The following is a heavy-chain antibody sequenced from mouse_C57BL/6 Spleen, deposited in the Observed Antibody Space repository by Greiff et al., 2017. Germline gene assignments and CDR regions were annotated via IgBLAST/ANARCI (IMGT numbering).Heavy chain of an antibody. CDR2: IYPRSGNT. Sequence: LQESGAELARPGASVKLSCKASGYTFTSYGISWVKQRTGQGLEWIGEIYPRSGNTYYNEKFKGKATLTADKSSSTAYMELRSLTSDDSAVYVCARDYYGISPFAYWGQGTLVTVSA. V-gene: IGHV1-81*01. D-gene: IGHD1-1*01. CDR3: ARDYYGISPFAY. CDR1: GYTFTSYG. J-gene: IGHJ3*01.